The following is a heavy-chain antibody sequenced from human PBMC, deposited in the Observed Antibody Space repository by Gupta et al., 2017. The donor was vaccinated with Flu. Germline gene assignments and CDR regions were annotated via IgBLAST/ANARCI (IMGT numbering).Heavy chain of an antibody. V-gene: IGHV4-34*01. CDR1: GGTFSGYY. CDR2: IEHTGNI. J-gene: IGHJ4*02. Sequence: LTCAVSGGTFSGYYLMWIRQSPEKGLEWIGEIEHTGNINYNPSLKGRVTTSVDTSKSQFSLRLSSVTAADTAVYFCARGGAARPSFWGQGTLVTVSS. D-gene: IGHD6-6*01. CDR3: ARGGAARPSF.